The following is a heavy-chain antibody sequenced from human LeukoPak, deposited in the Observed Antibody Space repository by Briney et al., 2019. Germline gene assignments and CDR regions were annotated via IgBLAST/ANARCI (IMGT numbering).Heavy chain of an antibody. CDR2: MSRAGYS. Sequence: SGTLSLTCDVSDDDIRMYNWWSWVRQSPGKGLEWIGEMSRAGYSNYNPSLRSRATISIDTSGSAVSLTLRSVTAADTAVYFCATRNADSFYFDYWGRGTLVTVSS. V-gene: IGHV4-4*02. D-gene: IGHD4-17*01. CDR3: ATRNADSFYFDY. CDR1: DDDIRMYNW. J-gene: IGHJ4*02.